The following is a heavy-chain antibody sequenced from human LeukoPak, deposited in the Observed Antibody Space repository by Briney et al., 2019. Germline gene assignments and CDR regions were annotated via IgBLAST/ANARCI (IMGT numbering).Heavy chain of an antibody. Sequence: SETLSLTCAVYGGSFSGYYWSWIRQPPGKGLEWIGEINHSGSTNYNPSLKSRVTISVDTSKNQFSPKLSSVTAADTAVYYCARGSRGYYDSSAFDYWGQGTLVTVSS. CDR2: INHSGST. J-gene: IGHJ4*02. D-gene: IGHD3-22*01. CDR1: GGSFSGYY. V-gene: IGHV4-34*01. CDR3: ARGSRGYYDSSAFDY.